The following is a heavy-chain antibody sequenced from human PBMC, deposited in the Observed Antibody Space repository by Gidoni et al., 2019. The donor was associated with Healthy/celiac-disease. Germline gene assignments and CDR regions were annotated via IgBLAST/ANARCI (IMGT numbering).Heavy chain of an antibody. CDR1: VGPSRSYA. Sequence: QVQLVQSGAEVKKPGSSVKASCKASVGPSRSYAISRVRQAPGQGLEWMGGIIPIFGTASYAQKFQGRVTITAGESTSTAFMELSSLRSEDTAVYYCARDYPQHYDYVWGSYRPNWFDPWGQGTLVTVSS. CDR3: ARDYPQHYDYVWGSYRPNWFDP. V-gene: IGHV1-69*01. CDR2: IIPIFGTA. J-gene: IGHJ5*02. D-gene: IGHD3-16*02.